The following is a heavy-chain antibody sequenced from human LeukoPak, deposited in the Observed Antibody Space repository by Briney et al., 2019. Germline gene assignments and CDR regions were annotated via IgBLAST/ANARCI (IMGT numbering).Heavy chain of an antibody. Sequence: GASVKVSCKASGYTFTGYYMHWVRQAPGQGLEWMGWINPNSGGTNYAQEFQGRVTMTRDTSISTAYMELSRLRSDDTAVYYCARTGYSYGYWWFDPWGQGTLVTVSS. CDR1: GYTFTGYY. D-gene: IGHD5-18*01. CDR3: ARTGYSYGYWWFDP. V-gene: IGHV1-2*02. J-gene: IGHJ5*02. CDR2: INPNSGGT.